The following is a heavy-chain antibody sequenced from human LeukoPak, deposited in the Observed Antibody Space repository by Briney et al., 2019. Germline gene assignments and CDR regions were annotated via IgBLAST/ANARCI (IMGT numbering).Heavy chain of an antibody. Sequence: GGSLRLSCAASGFTFSSYAMSWVRQAPGKGLEWVSAISGSTYYADSVKGRFTISRDSSKNTLYLQMNSLRAEDTAVYYCAKDRGRSSSWYFDYWGQGTLVTVSS. CDR2: ISGST. CDR1: GFTFSSYA. CDR3: AKDRGRSSSWYFDY. D-gene: IGHD6-13*01. V-gene: IGHV3-23*01. J-gene: IGHJ4*02.